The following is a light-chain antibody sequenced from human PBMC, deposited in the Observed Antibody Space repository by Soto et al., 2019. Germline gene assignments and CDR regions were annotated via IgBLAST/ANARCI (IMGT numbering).Light chain of an antibody. V-gene: IGLV1-44*01. CDR1: SXNIESHT. Sequence: QSVLTQPPSASGTPGQRITISCSGSSXNIESHTVNWYQQVPGAAPKLLINTNNQRPSGVPDRFSGSKSGASASLAISGLQPEDEATYYCATWDDSRRGVFGTGTKVTVL. CDR2: TNN. CDR3: ATWDDSRRGV. J-gene: IGLJ1*01.